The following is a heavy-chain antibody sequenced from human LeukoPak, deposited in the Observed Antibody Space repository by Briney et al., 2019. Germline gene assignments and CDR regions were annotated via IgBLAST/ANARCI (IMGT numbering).Heavy chain of an antibody. CDR2: IYYSGST. D-gene: IGHD3-22*01. V-gene: IGHV4-39*01. CDR3: GRHYYFDSGDYYPEYLQH. Sequence: SETLSLTCTVSGGSISSSSYYWGWIRQPPGKGLEWIGSIYYSGSTYYNPSLKSRVTISVDTSKNQFSLKLSSVTAADTAVYYCGRHYYFDSGDYYPEYLQHWGQGTLVTVSS. CDR1: GGSISSSSYY. J-gene: IGHJ1*01.